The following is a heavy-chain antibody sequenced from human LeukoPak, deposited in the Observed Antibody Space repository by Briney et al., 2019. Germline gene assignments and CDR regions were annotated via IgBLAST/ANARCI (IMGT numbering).Heavy chain of an antibody. CDR2: IYYSGST. Sequence: SQALSLTCTVSGGSISSGGYYWSWIRQHPGKGLEWIGYIYYSGSTYYNPSLKSRVTISVDTSKNQFSLKLSSVTAADTAVYYCARAGSGYEYYFDYWGQGTLVTVSS. J-gene: IGHJ4*02. CDR3: ARAGSGYEYYFDY. V-gene: IGHV4-31*03. CDR1: GGSISSGGYY. D-gene: IGHD5-12*01.